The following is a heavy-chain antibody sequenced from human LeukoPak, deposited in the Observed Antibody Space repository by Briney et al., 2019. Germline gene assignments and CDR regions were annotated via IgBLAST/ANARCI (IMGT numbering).Heavy chain of an antibody. CDR1: GASISGYY. J-gene: IGHJ4*02. Sequence: PSETLSLTRTVSGASISGYYWSWIRQPAGKGLEWIGRIYTTGSTNYNPSLKSRVTMSVDSSKNQFSLQVTSVTAADTAVYYCAKSPGVTASRFYFDYWGQGALVTVSS. CDR2: IYTTGST. V-gene: IGHV4-4*07. CDR3: AKSPGVTASRFYFDY. D-gene: IGHD2-21*02.